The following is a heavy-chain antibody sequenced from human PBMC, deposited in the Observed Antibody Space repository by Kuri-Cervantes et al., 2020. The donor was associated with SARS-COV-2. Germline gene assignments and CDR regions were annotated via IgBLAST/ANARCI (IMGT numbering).Heavy chain of an antibody. CDR1: GFTFSDYY. V-gene: IGHV3-11*04. CDR3: ARDSAGRPHDH. Sequence: GGSLRLSCAASGFTFSDYYMSWIRQAPGKGLEWVSYISSSGSTIYYADSVRGRFTISRDNAKNSLYLQLNSLRAEDTAIYYCARDSAGRPHDHWGQGTLVTVSS. J-gene: IGHJ4*02. CDR2: ISSSGSTI. D-gene: IGHD6-19*01.